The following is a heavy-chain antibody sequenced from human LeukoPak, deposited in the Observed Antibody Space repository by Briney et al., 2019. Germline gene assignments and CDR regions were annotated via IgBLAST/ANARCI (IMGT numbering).Heavy chain of an antibody. CDR3: ARADCSGGSCLPDY. V-gene: IGHV1-2*04. CDR2: INPNSGGT. J-gene: IGHJ4*02. CDR1: GFTFSSYG. Sequence: GGSLRLSCAASGFTFSSYGMHWVRQAPGQGLEWMGLINPNSGGTNYAQKFQGWVTMTRDTSISTAYMELSRLRSDDTAVYYCARADCSGGSCLPDYWGQGTLVTVSS. D-gene: IGHD2-15*01.